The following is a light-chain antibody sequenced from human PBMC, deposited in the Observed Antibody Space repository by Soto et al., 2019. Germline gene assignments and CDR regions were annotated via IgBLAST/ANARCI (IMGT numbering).Light chain of an antibody. V-gene: IGLV1-44*01. CDR2: SNN. CDR3: AAWDDSLNGVV. J-gene: IGLJ2*01. Sequence: QSVLTQPPSASGTPGQRVTISCSGSTSNIGRNTVHWYQQRPGTTPKLLIYSNNQRPSGVPDRFSGSKSGTSASLAISGLQSEDEADYYCAAWDDSLNGVVFGGGTKLTVL. CDR1: TSNIGRNT.